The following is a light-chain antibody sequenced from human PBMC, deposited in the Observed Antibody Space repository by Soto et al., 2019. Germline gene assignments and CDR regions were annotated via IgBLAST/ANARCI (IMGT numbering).Light chain of an antibody. J-gene: IGKJ2*01. Sequence: EIVLTQSPATLSLSPGERATLSCRASQSVSSYLAWYQQKPGQAPRLLIYDASNRATGIPARFSGSESGTDITLTINNLEPEDFAVYYCQQRSNSYTFGQGSKLEIK. CDR1: QSVSSY. V-gene: IGKV3-11*01. CDR2: DAS. CDR3: QQRSNSYT.